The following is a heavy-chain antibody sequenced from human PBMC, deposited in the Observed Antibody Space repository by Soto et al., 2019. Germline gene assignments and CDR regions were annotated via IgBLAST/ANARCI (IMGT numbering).Heavy chain of an antibody. CDR3: AREEISITIFGVVLKADAFDI. J-gene: IGHJ3*02. CDR2: INPNSGGT. CDR1: GYTFTGYY. D-gene: IGHD3-3*01. Sequence: ASVKVSCKASGYTFTGYYMHWVRQAPGQGLEWMGWINPNSGGTNYAQKFQGWVTMTRDTSISTAYMELSRLRSDDTAVYYCAREEISITIFGVVLKADAFDIWGQGTMVTVSS. V-gene: IGHV1-2*04.